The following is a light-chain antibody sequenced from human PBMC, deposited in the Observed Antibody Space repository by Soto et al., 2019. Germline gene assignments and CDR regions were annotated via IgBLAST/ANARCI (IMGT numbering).Light chain of an antibody. CDR1: QDISNY. J-gene: IGKJ3*01. Sequence: DIQMTQSPSSLSASVGDRVTITCQASQDISNYLNWYQQKPGKAPKLLIYDASNLETGVPSRFSGSGSGTDFTFTISSLQPEDIATYYCQQYYNPPPTFGPGTKVDIK. V-gene: IGKV1-33*01. CDR3: QQYYNPPPT. CDR2: DAS.